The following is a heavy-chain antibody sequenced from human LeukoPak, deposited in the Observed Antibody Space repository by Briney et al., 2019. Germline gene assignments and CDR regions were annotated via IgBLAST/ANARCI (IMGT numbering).Heavy chain of an antibody. V-gene: IGHV3-9*01. Sequence: GGSLRPSWPASGFTFDEYAMHWVRQAPGKGRGWVSGISWISGSIGYADSVKGRFTISRDNAKNSLYLQMNSLRAEDTALYYCAKDIGPYYDFWSGFDYWGQGTLVTVSS. CDR2: ISWISGSI. J-gene: IGHJ4*02. CDR1: GFTFDEYA. CDR3: AKDIGPYYDFWSGFDY. D-gene: IGHD3-3*01.